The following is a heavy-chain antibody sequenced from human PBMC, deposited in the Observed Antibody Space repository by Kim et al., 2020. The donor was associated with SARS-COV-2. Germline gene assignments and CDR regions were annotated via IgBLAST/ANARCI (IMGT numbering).Heavy chain of an antibody. CDR2: MYYSGST. D-gene: IGHD1-1*01. J-gene: IGHJ3*01. V-gene: IGHV4-59*08. CDR1: GGSISGHY. CDR3: ARHAATWTDAFDV. Sequence: SETLSLTCIVSGGSISGHYWSWIRQPPGKGLEWIGYMYYSGSTNYNPSLKSRVTISIDTSKNQVSLILSSVTAADTALYYCARHAATWTDAFDVWGQGTMVPVS.